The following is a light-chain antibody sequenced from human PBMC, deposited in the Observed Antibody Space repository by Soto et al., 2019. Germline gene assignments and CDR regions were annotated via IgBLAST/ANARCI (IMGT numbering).Light chain of an antibody. J-gene: IGKJ5*01. CDR3: QQRSDWIT. V-gene: IGKV3-11*01. CDR1: QSVSRNY. CDR2: DAS. Sequence: ELVLAQSPGTLSLSPGEIATLSCRASQSVSRNYLAWYQQRPGQAPRLLIYDASNRATGIPARFSGSGSGTDFTLTISSLEPEDFAVYYCQQRSDWITFGQGTRLEIK.